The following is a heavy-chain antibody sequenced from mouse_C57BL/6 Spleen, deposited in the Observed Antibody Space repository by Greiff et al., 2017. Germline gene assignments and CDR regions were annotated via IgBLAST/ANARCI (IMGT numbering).Heavy chain of an antibody. CDR1: GYTFTDYY. V-gene: IGHV1-26*01. D-gene: IGHD3-2*02. J-gene: IGHJ2*01. CDR2: INPNNGGT. Sequence: VQLQQSGPELVKPGASVKISCKASGYTFTDYYMNWVKQSHGKSLEWIGDINPNNGGTSYNQKFKGKATLTVDTSSSTAYMELRSLTSEDSAVYYCARKEGQLKLYFDYWGQGTTLTVSS. CDR3: ARKEGQLKLYFDY.